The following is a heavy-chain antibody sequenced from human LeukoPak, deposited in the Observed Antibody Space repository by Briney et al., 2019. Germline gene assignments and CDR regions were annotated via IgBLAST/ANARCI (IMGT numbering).Heavy chain of an antibody. CDR3: ARDRGIGAVAATPFYDY. J-gene: IGHJ4*02. Sequence: GASVKVSCKASGYTFTSYGISWVRQAPGQGLEWMGWISAYNGNTNYAQKLQGRVTMTTDTSTSTAYMELSSLRSADTAVYYCARDRGIGAVAATPFYDYRGQGSLVTVS. CDR1: GYTFTSYG. D-gene: IGHD6-19*01. CDR2: ISAYNGNT. V-gene: IGHV1-18*01.